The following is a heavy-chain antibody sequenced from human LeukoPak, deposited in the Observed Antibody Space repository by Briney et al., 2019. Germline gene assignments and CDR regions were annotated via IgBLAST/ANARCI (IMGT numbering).Heavy chain of an antibody. CDR1: GYSFSSYY. J-gene: IGHJ4*02. CDR2: ISPNGVRT. CDR3: AREGSASSLGGYGY. V-gene: IGHV1-46*01. D-gene: IGHD2-15*01. Sequence: GASVKVSCKASGYSFSSYYIHWVRQASGQGLELMGVISPNGVRTTYAQEFQGRVAMTIDTSARTVYMELSSLRSEDTAVYYCAREGSASSLGGYGYWGQGTLVTVSS.